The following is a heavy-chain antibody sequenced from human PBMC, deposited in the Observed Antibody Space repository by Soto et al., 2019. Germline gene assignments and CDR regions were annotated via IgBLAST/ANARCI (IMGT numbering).Heavy chain of an antibody. CDR3: ERNGRRDAQRPDAFDY. CDR1: GVSLTTSGVG. J-gene: IGHJ4*02. V-gene: IGHV2-5*02. Sequence: QITLKESGPTLVKPTQTLTLTCTLSGVSLTTSGVGVGWIRQSPGKALEWLALIFWDDDKWFSPSLRTRLTSTKKTPKTREVLTRTSMDPVDTATYSCERNGRRDAQRPDAFDYWGQGTLVTVSS. D-gene: IGHD2-2*01. CDR2: IFWDDDK.